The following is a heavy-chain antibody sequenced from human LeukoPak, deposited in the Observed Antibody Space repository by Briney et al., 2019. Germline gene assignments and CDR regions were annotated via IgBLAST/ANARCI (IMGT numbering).Heavy chain of an antibody. D-gene: IGHD6-6*01. J-gene: IGHJ1*01. CDR1: GGSISSYY. CDR2: IYDSGST. Sequence: KSSETLSLTCTVSGGSISSYYWSWIRQPPGKGLEWTGYIYDSGSTNYNPSLKSRVTISVDTSKNQFSLKLSSVTAADTAVYYCARDDRYSSSSGYFQHWGQGTLVTVSS. V-gene: IGHV4-59*01. CDR3: ARDDRYSSSSGYFQH.